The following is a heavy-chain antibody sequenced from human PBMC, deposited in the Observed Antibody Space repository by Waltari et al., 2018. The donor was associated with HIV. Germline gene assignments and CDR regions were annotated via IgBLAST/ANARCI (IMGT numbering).Heavy chain of an antibody. D-gene: IGHD3-3*01. CDR1: GFTFSDYY. Sequence: QAQLVASGGGLVKPGGSLRLSCAASGFTFSDYYMRWIRQAPGKGLELISYIRRSGKTEHDADSVKGRFTSSRDNAKNSLYLQMNTLRAEDTAVYYCARGLYDVWSGFYPDYWGQGTLVSVSS. CDR3: ARGLYDVWSGFYPDY. J-gene: IGHJ4*02. CDR2: IRRSGKTE. V-gene: IGHV3-11*01.